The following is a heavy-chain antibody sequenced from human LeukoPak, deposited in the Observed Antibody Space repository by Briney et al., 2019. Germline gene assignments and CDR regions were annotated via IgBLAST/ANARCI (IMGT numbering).Heavy chain of an antibody. Sequence: SVKVSCKASGGTFSSYAISWVRQAPGQGLEWMGGIIPIFGTANYAQKFQGRVTITTDESTSTAYMELSSLRSEDTAVYYCARDGTYYYDSSGHDAFDIWGQGTMVTVSS. V-gene: IGHV1-69*05. CDR3: ARDGTYYYDSSGHDAFDI. CDR1: GGTFSSYA. CDR2: IIPIFGTA. D-gene: IGHD3-22*01. J-gene: IGHJ3*02.